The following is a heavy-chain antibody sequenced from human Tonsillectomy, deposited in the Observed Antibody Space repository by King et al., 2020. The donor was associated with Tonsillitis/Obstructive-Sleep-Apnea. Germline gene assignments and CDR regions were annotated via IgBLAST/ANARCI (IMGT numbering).Heavy chain of an antibody. CDR2: IYSGGGT. CDR3: ARDLVVVVPAAIPVYYYYGMDV. Sequence: VQLVESGGGLIQPGGSVRLSCAASGFTVSSNYMSWVRQAPGKGLEWVSIIYSGGGTYYADSVKGRFTISRDNSKNTLYLQMNSLRAEDTAVYFCARDLVVVVPAAIPVYYYYGMDVWGQGTTVTVSS. CDR1: GFTVSSNY. V-gene: IGHV3-53*01. J-gene: IGHJ6*02. D-gene: IGHD2-2*02.